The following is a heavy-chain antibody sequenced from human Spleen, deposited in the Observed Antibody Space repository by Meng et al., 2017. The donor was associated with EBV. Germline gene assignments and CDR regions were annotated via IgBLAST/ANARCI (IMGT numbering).Heavy chain of an antibody. J-gene: IGHJ5*02. CDR1: GGTFSRYT. V-gene: IGHV1-69*06. CDR2: FTPIFGTT. D-gene: IGHD6-19*01. Sequence: QLQRVQSGAEVKKPGSSMKVACKASGGTFSRYTFSWVRQAPGQGLEWMAGFTPIFGTTNYAQKFDDRLTISADTSTTTVYMELSSLRSEDTAVYFCASLNDYSSGSTSWGQGTLVTVSS. CDR3: ASLNDYSSGSTS.